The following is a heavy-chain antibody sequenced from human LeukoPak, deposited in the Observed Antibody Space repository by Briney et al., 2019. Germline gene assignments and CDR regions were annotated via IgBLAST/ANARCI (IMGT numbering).Heavy chain of an antibody. Sequence: GASVKVSCKASGYTFTSYGISWVRQAPGQGLEWMGWISAYNGNTNYAQNLQGRVTMTTDTSTSTAYMELRSLRSDDTAVYYCARVWLADRQYYYFDYWGQGTLVTVSS. J-gene: IGHJ4*02. CDR1: GYTFTSYG. V-gene: IGHV1-18*01. D-gene: IGHD6-19*01. CDR2: ISAYNGNT. CDR3: ARVWLADRQYYYFDY.